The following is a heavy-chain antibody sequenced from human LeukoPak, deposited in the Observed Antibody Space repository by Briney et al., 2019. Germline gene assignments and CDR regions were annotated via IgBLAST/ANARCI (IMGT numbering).Heavy chain of an antibody. J-gene: IGHJ6*02. D-gene: IGHD2-2*01. CDR1: GYTFTSYG. CDR3: ARDIVVVPAAPFYYYYYYGMDI. V-gene: IGHV1-18*01. Sequence: GASVKVSCKASGYTFTSYGISWGRQAPGQGLGWMGWFSAYNGNTNSAQNLQGRVTMTTDTATSTAYMELRSLRSDDTAVYYCARDIVVVPAAPFYYYYYYGMDIWGQGTTVTVSS. CDR2: FSAYNGNT.